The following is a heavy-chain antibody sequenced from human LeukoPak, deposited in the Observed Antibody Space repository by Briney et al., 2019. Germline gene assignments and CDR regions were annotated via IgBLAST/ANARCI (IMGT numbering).Heavy chain of an antibody. J-gene: IGHJ5*02. CDR1: GFTFSSYS. CDR3: ARRDCDTIKCRGSNWFDP. CDR2: ISNSGGII. Sequence: GGSLRLSCAASGFTFSSYSMNWVRQAPGKGPEWVSYISNSGGIIYYADSVKGRFTISRDNAKNSLYLQMNSLRAEDTAVYYCARRDCDTIKCRGSNWFDPWGQGTLVSVSS. V-gene: IGHV3-48*01. D-gene: IGHD3-22*01.